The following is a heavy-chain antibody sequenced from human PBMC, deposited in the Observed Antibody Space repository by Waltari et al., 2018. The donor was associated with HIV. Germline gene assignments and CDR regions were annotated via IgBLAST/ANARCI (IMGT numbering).Heavy chain of an antibody. CDR2: ISYDATTL. CDR1: GLSFFYSYG. D-gene: IGHD3-22*01. CDR3: ATDRRQGFYFDNNGERPFAS. J-gene: IGHJ4*02. V-gene: IGHV3-30*03. Sequence: QVQLVASGGGVVQPGRSLSLSCAASGLSFFYSYGMHWVRQAPGKGLEGVASISYDATTLYYAHSVKGRFTISRDNSKKILYLQMDSLRGEDTALYFCATDRRQGFYFDNNGERPFASWGQGTLVTV.